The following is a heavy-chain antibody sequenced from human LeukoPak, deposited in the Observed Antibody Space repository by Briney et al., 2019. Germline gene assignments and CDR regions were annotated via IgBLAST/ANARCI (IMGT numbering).Heavy chain of an antibody. CDR2: MNPQSGGT. CDR1: GYTFTSYD. J-gene: IGHJ5*02. Sequence: ASVKVSCKASGYTFTSYDINWVRQATGQGLEWMGWMNPQSGGTDYAQKFQGRVTMTRSPSITTAYMELTSLTYEDTAVYYCARVPRRGDQFDPWGQGTLVTVSS. V-gene: IGHV1-8*01. D-gene: IGHD3-10*01. CDR3: ARVPRRGDQFDP.